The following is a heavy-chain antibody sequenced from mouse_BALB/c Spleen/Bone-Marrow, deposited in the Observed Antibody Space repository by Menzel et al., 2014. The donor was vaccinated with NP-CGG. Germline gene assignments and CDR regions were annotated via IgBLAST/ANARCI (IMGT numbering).Heavy chain of an antibody. CDR1: GFTFSSYG. V-gene: IGHV5-6*01. J-gene: IGHJ3*01. D-gene: IGHD2-10*01. Sequence: EVKLMESGGDLVKPGGPLKLSCAASGFTFSSYGMSWVRQPPDKRLEWVATISSGGSYTYYPDSVKGRFTISRDNAKNTLYLQMSSLKSEDTAMYYCARGGGAYYGNYWFAYWGQGTLVTVSA. CDR2: ISSGGSYT. CDR3: ARGGGAYYGNYWFAY.